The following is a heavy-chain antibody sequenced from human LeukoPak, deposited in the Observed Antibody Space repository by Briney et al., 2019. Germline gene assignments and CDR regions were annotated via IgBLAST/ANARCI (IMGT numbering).Heavy chain of an antibody. Sequence: GGSLRLSCAASGFTFSSYAMHWVRQAPGKGLEWVAVISYDGSNKYYADSVKGRFTISRDNSKNTLYLQMNGLRAEDTAVYYCARDGGGYDSSGPRFDYWGQGTLVTVSS. CDR3: ARDGGGYDSSGPRFDY. D-gene: IGHD3-22*01. J-gene: IGHJ4*02. CDR1: GFTFSSYA. V-gene: IGHV3-30-3*01. CDR2: ISYDGSNK.